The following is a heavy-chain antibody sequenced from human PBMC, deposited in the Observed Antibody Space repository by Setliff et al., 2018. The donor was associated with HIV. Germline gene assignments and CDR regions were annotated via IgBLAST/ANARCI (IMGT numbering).Heavy chain of an antibody. CDR1: GDTFTKYG. D-gene: IGHD5-18*01. CDR3: ATVNTVGYNYYGMDV. V-gene: IGHV1-18*01. Sequence: ASVTVSCKASGDTFTKYGISWVRQAPGQGLEWMGWIRTYNGNTNYAQKLQGRVTMTTDTSTSTAYMELRSLRSDDTAVYFCATVNTVGYNYYGMDVWGQETTVTVSS. J-gene: IGHJ6*02. CDR2: IRTYNGNT.